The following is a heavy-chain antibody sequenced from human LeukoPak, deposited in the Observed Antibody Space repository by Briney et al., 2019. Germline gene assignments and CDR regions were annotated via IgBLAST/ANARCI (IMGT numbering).Heavy chain of an antibody. J-gene: IGHJ3*01. CDR1: GGSFSGYY. CDR2: INHSGST. CDR3: ARGPNYYDSDV. D-gene: IGHD3-10*01. V-gene: IGHV4-34*01. Sequence: PSETLSLTCAVYGGSFSGYYWSWIRQPPGKGLEWIGEINHSGSTNYNPSLKSRVTISVDTSKNQSSLKLSSVTAADTAVYYCARGPNYYDSDVWGQGTMVTVSS.